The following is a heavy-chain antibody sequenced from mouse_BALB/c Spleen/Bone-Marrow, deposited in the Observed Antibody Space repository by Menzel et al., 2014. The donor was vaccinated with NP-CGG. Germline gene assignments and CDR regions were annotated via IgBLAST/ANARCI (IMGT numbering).Heavy chain of an antibody. V-gene: IGHV7-3*02. Sequence: EVHLVESGGGLVQPGGSLRLSCATSGFTFTDYYMSWVRQPPGKALEWLGFIRNKANGYTTEYSASVKGRFTISRDNSQSILYPQMNTLRAEDSATYYCARDDYYAMDYWGQGTSVTVSS. CDR3: ARDDYYAMDY. CDR1: GFTFTDYY. CDR2: IRNKANGYTT. J-gene: IGHJ4*01.